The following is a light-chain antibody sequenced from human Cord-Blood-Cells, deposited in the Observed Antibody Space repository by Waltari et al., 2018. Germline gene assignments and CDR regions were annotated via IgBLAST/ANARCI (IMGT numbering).Light chain of an antibody. CDR1: QSISSW. CDR2: DAS. Sequence: DIQRTQSPSTLSASVGDKFTITCRASQSISSWLAWYQQKPGKAPKLLIYDASSLESGVPSRLSARPFSTRMHFYLRRLQPDELLSYYRKQYISTPTYRQGPQVEI. V-gene: IGKV1-5*01. CDR3: KQYISTPT. J-gene: IGKJ1*01.